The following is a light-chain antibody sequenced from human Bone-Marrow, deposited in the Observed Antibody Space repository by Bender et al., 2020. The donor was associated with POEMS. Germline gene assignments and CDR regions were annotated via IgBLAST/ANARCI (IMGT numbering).Light chain of an antibody. Sequence: QSVLTQPLSASGTPGQRVTISCSGSNLNIGTNAVNWYQQFPGTAPKLLIYSDNQWPSGVSDRFYAFKSGTSASLAISGLPSEDEADYYCAAWDAGLSGWVFGGGTKLTVL. CDR3: AAWDAGLSGWV. V-gene: IGLV1-44*01. CDR1: NLNIGTNA. J-gene: IGLJ3*02. CDR2: SDN.